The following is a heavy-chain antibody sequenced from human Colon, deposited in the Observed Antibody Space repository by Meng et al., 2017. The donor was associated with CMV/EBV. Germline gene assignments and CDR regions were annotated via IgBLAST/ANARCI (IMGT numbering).Heavy chain of an antibody. CDR1: GFTFSSKW. V-gene: IGHV3-74*01. Sequence: EVPLVGAGGGLVQPGGSLGLSCAASGFTFSSKWMHWVRQGPGKGLVWVSRINTDGSTTYYADSVKGRFTISRDNAKNTLYLQMNSLRAEDTAVYYCASRDYWGQGTLVTVPQ. J-gene: IGHJ4*02. CDR3: ASRDY. CDR2: INTDGSTT.